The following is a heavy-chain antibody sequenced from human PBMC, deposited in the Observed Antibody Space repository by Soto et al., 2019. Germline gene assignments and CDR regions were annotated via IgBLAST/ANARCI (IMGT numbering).Heavy chain of an antibody. Sequence: PGGSLRLSCAASGFTFSTYGMHWVRQAPGKGLEWVALISYDGSNRNSADSVKGRFTISRDNSKNTLYLQMYSLRVEDTAVYYCAKDEVRTPSLYAMDVWGQGTTVTVSS. J-gene: IGHJ6*02. D-gene: IGHD3-10*01. CDR2: ISYDGSNR. V-gene: IGHV3-30*18. CDR3: AKDEVRTPSLYAMDV. CDR1: GFTFSTYG.